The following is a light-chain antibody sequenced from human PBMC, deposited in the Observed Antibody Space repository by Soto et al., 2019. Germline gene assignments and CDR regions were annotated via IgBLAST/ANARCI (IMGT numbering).Light chain of an antibody. CDR1: QSISSW. CDR2: KAS. V-gene: IGKV1-5*03. J-gene: IGKJ1*01. CDR3: QQYNSYWT. Sequence: DIQMTQSPSTLSASVGDRVTITCRASQSISSWLAWYQQKPGKAPKLLIYKASNLESGVPSRFSGSGSGTEFTLTITSLQPDDFATYYCQQYNSYWTFGQGTKVET.